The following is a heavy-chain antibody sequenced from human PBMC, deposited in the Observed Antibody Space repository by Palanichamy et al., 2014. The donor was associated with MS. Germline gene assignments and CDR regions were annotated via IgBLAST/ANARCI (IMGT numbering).Heavy chain of an antibody. Sequence: QVQLQQWGGRTVVSLRRPCPSPALSMVGPSVVTTGAGSASPHGKGLEWIGEINHSGSTNYNPSLKSRVTISVDTSKNQFSLKLSSVTAADTAVYYCARGGYGSSFPYYYYGMDVWGQGTTVTVSS. D-gene: IGHD6-13*01. V-gene: IGHV4-34*01. CDR2: INHSGST. CDR1: VGPSVVTT. CDR3: ARGGYGSSFPYYYYGMDV. J-gene: IGHJ6*02.